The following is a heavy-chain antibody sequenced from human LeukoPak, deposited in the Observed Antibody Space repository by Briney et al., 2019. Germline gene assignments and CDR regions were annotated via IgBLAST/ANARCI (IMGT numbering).Heavy chain of an antibody. V-gene: IGHV1-69*06. CDR2: IIPIFGTA. CDR1: GGTFSSYA. CDR3: ARGDGDLYYFDY. Sequence: SAKVSCKASGGTFSSYAISWVRQAPGQGLEWMGGIIPIFGTANYAQKFQGRVTITADKSTSTAYMELSSLRSEDTAVYYCARGDGDLYYFDYWGQGTLVTVSS. J-gene: IGHJ4*02. D-gene: IGHD4-17*01.